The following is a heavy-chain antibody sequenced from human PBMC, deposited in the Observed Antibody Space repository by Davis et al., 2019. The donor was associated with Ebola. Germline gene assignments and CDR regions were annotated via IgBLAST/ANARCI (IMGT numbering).Heavy chain of an antibody. Sequence: GESLKISCAASGFTFSSYGMHWVRQAPGKGLEWVAVIWYDGSNKYYADSVKGRFTISRDNSKNTLYLQMNSLRAEDTAVYYCASQHVVPAPQGPYYYYGMDVWGQGTTVTVSS. CDR3: ASQHVVPAPQGPYYYYGMDV. CDR1: GFTFSSYG. J-gene: IGHJ6*02. D-gene: IGHD2-2*01. V-gene: IGHV3-33*01. CDR2: IWYDGSNK.